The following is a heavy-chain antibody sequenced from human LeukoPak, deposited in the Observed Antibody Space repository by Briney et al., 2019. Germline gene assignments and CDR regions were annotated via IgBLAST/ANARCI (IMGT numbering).Heavy chain of an antibody. J-gene: IGHJ6*03. Sequence: GASVKVSCKASGFTFTSSAVRWVRQARGQRLEWIGWIVVGSGNTNYAQKFQERVTITRDMSTSTAYMELSSLRSEDTAVYYCAAEKFESAARPGYYYYYMDVWGKGTTVTVSS. CDR2: IVVGSGNT. V-gene: IGHV1-58*01. D-gene: IGHD6-6*01. CDR1: GFTFTSSA. CDR3: AAEKFESAARPGYYYYYMDV.